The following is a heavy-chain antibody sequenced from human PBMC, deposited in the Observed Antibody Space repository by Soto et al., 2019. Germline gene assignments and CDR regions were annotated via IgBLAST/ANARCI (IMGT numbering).Heavy chain of an antibody. CDR3: ASVGAPRPVYGMDV. Sequence: EVQLVETGGGLIQPGGSPRLSCAASGFTLSSNQMSWVRQPPGKGLEWVSLIYTGGSTYYADSVKGRFTISRDNSKNTLYLQMNSLRAEDTAVYYCASVGAPRPVYGMDVWGQGTTVTVS. D-gene: IGHD1-26*01. CDR1: GFTLSSNQ. V-gene: IGHV3-53*02. CDR2: IYTGGST. J-gene: IGHJ6*02.